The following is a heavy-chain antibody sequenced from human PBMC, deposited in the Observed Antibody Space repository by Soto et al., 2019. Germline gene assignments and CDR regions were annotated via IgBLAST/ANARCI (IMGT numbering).Heavy chain of an antibody. J-gene: IGHJ5*02. Sequence: EVQLLESGGGLVQPGGSLRLSCAASGFTFGSYAMSWVRQAPGKGLEWVSAISAGGGNTYYRDSVKGRFTISRDNSKNTLYLQMNSLRAEDTAVYFCAQTTPSIHWFDPWGQGTLVTVSS. D-gene: IGHD1-1*01. CDR3: AQTTPSIHWFDP. V-gene: IGHV3-23*01. CDR1: GFTFGSYA. CDR2: ISAGGGNT.